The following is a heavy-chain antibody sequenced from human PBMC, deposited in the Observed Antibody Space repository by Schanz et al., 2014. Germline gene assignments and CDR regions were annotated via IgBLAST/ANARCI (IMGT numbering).Heavy chain of an antibody. D-gene: IGHD3-16*02. CDR1: GFTVSNNY. Sequence: EVQLVESGGGLVQPGGSLRLSCAASGFTVSNNYMSWVRQAPGKGLECVSIIYSDGSTYYVDSVKGRFIISRDNSKNTLYLQMNSLRAEDTAIYYCAKYRYSVFDFDYWGQGTLVTVSS. CDR2: IYSDGST. CDR3: AKYRYSVFDFDY. J-gene: IGHJ4*02. V-gene: IGHV3-66*01.